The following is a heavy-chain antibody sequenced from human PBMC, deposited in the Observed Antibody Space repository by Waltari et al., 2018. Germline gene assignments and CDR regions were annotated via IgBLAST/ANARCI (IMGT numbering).Heavy chain of an antibody. CDR1: GYTFTGYY. V-gene: IGHV1-2*04. D-gene: IGHD6-19*01. Sequence: QVQLVQSGAEVKKPGASVKVSCKASGYTFTGYYMPWVRQAPGQGLEWMGGINPNSGGTNYAQKFQGWVTMTRDTSISTAYMELSRLRSDDTAVYYCARDRIAVADFYYYYGMDVWGQGTTVTVSS. J-gene: IGHJ6*02. CDR3: ARDRIAVADFYYYYGMDV. CDR2: INPNSGGT.